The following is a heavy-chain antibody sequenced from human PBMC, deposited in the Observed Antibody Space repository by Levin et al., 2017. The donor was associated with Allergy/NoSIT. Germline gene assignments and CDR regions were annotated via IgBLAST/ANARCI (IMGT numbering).Heavy chain of an antibody. CDR1: GFTVSRNY. CDR2: ISSGGSTT. V-gene: IGHV3-53*01. Sequence: PGGSLRLSCAASGFTVSRNYMSWVRQAPGKGLEWVSVISSGGSTTYYADSVKGRFTISRDNSKSTLYLQMNSLSAEYTAVYYCARTKAFGVVAAYFDVWGRGTLVTVSS. J-gene: IGHJ2*01. CDR3: ARTKAFGVVAAYFDV. D-gene: IGHD3-3*01.